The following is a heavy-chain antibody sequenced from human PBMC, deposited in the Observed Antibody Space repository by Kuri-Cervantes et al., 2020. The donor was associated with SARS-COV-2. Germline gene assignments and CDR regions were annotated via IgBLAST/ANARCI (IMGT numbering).Heavy chain of an antibody. Sequence: GESLKISCAASGFTFSNAWMSWVRQAPGKGLEWVSSISSSSSYIYYADSVKGRFTISRDNAKNSLYLQMNSLRAEDTAVYYCANRRDSWGQGTLVTVSS. CDR2: ISSSSSYI. CDR3: ANRRDS. D-gene: IGHD1-14*01. CDR1: GFTFSNAW. J-gene: IGHJ4*02. V-gene: IGHV3-21*01.